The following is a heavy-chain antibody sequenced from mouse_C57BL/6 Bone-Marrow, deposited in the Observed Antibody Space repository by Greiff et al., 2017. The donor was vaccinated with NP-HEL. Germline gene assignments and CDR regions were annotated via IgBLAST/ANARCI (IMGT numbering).Heavy chain of an antibody. V-gene: IGHV5-6*01. CDR3: ARHSYWYFDV. Sequence: DVQLVESGGDLVKPGGSLKLSCAASGFTFSSYGMSWVRQTPDKRLEWVATISSGGSYTYYPDSVKGRFTISRDNAKNTLYLQMSSLKSEDTAMYYCARHSYWYFDVWGTGTTVTVSS. CDR2: ISSGGSYT. CDR1: GFTFSSYG. J-gene: IGHJ1*03.